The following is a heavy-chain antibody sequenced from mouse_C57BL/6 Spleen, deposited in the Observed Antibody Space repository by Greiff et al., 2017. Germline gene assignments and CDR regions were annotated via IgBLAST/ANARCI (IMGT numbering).Heavy chain of an antibody. CDR2: IYPGDGDT. D-gene: IGHD1-1*01. CDR1: GYAFSSSW. V-gene: IGHV1-82*01. Sequence: VKLQESGPELVKPGASVKISCKASGYAFSSSWMDWVKQRPGKGLEWIGRIYPGDGDTNYNGKFKGKATLTADKDSSTAYMQLSSLTSEDSAVYFCAREGTTVVPYYYAMDYWGQGTSVTVSS. J-gene: IGHJ4*01. CDR3: AREGTTVVPYYYAMDY.